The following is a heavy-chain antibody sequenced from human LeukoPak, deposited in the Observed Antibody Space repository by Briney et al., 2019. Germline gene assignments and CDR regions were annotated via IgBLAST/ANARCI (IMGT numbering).Heavy chain of an antibody. CDR1: GGSISSGSYY. J-gene: IGHJ5*02. V-gene: IGHV4-61*02. CDR3: ARDGPALDP. CDR2: IHTSGST. Sequence: SETLSLTCTVSGGSISSGSYYWSWIRQPAGKGLEWIGRIHTSGSTNYNPSLKSRVTISVDTSKNQFSLKLSSVTAADTAVYYCARDGPALDPWGQGTLVTVSS.